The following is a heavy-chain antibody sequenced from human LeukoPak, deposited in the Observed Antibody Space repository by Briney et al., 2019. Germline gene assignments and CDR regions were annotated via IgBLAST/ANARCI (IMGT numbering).Heavy chain of an antibody. J-gene: IGHJ6*03. D-gene: IGHD1-26*01. CDR2: ISGSGGST. Sequence: GGSLRLSCAASGFTFSSYGMSWVRQAPGKGLEWVSAISGSGGSTYYADSVKGRFTISRDNSKNTLYLQMNSLRAEDTAVYYCAKGRWELLGGYYYYYMDVWGKGTTVTISS. V-gene: IGHV3-23*01. CDR3: AKGRWELLGGYYYYYMDV. CDR1: GFTFSSYG.